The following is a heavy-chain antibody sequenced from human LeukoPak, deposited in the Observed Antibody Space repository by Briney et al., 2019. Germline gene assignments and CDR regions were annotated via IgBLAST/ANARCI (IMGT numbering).Heavy chain of an antibody. CDR2: IYTGGST. V-gene: IGHV3-53*01. Sequence: GGSLRLSCAASGFTFSSYSMNWVRQAPGKGLEWVSVIYTGGSTYYADSVKGRFTISRDNSKNTLYLQMNSLRAEDTAVYYCARGYYFDPWGQGTLVTVSS. CDR1: GFTFSSYS. CDR3: ARGYYFDP. J-gene: IGHJ5*02. D-gene: IGHD1-26*01.